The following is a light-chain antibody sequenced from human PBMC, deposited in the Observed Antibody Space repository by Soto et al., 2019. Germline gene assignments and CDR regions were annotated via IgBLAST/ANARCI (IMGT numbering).Light chain of an antibody. CDR1: QSISSW. J-gene: IGKJ1*01. V-gene: IGKV1-5*03. CDR3: LQDYNYPRT. CDR2: TAS. Sequence: DIQMTQSPATLSASVGDSVTITCRASQSISSWLAWYQQKPGKAPKLLIYTASNLESGVPSRFRGSGSGTDFTLTISSLQPEDFATYYCLQDYNYPRTFGQGTKVDIK.